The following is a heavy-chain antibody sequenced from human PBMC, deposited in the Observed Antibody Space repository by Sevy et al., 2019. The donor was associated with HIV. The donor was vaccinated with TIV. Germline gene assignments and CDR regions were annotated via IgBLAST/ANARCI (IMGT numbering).Heavy chain of an antibody. Sequence: SETLSLTCTVSGGSISSYYWSWIRQPPGKGLEWIGYIYYSGSTNYNPSLKSRVIISIDTSKNQFSRKLSSVTAADTALYYCARDLYLSYYDSSGYSTGYYYYGMDVWGQGTTVTVSS. D-gene: IGHD3-22*01. CDR2: IYYSGST. CDR3: ARDLYLSYYDSSGYSTGYYYYGMDV. CDR1: GGSISSYY. V-gene: IGHV4-59*01. J-gene: IGHJ6*02.